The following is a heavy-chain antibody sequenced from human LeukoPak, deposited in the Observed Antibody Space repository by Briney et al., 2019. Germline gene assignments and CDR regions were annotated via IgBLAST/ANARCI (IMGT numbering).Heavy chain of an antibody. CDR1: GYTFTGYY. J-gene: IGHJ4*02. V-gene: IGHV1-2*02. CDR3: ARDYGFGGSFNGPVGY. D-gene: IGHD3-10*01. Sequence: ASVKVSCKASGYTFTGYYMHWVRQAPGQGLEWMGWINPNSGGTNYAQKFQGRVTMTRDTSISTAYMELSRLRSDDTAVYYCARDYGFGGSFNGPVGYWGQGTLVTVSS. CDR2: INPNSGGT.